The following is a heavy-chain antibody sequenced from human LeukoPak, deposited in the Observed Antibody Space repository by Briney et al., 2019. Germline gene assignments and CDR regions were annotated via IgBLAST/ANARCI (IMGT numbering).Heavy chain of an antibody. CDR2: ISWNSGSI. CDR1: GFTFDDYA. J-gene: IGHJ4*02. CDR3: AKDMLGTVSDYFDD. V-gene: IGHV3-9*01. Sequence: GRSLRLSCAASGFTFDDYAMHWVRQAPGKGLEWVSGISWNSGSIGYADSVKGRFTISRDNSKNTLYLQMNSLRAEDTAIYYCAKDMLGTVSDYFDDWGQGTLVTVSS. D-gene: IGHD1-7*01.